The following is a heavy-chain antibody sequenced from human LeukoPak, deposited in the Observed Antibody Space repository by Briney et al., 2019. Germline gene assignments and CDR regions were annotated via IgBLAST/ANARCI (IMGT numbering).Heavy chain of an antibody. D-gene: IGHD2-2*01. J-gene: IGHJ4*02. CDR1: GGTFSIYA. CDR2: IIPIFGTA. CDR3: ARVSYCSSTSCYAHFDY. V-gene: IGHV1-69*13. Sequence: SVKVSCKASGGTFSIYAISWVRQAPGQGLEWMGGIIPIFGTANYAQKFQGRVTITADESTSTAYMELSSLRSEDTAVYYCARVSYCSSTSCYAHFDYWGQGTLVTVSS.